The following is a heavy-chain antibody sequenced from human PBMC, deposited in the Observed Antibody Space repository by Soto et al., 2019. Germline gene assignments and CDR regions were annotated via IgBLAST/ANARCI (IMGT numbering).Heavy chain of an antibody. V-gene: IGHV2-26*01. CDR1: GFTLSNARMG. D-gene: IGHD3-3*01. CDR3: ARIPRLRFLEWSAYYYMDV. Sequence: SGPTLVNPTETLTLTCTVSGFTLSNARMGMSWIRQPPGKALEWLAHIFSNDEKSYSTSLKSRLTISKDTSKSQVVLTMTNMDPVDTATYYCARIPRLRFLEWSAYYYMDVWGKGTTVTVSS. CDR2: IFSNDEK. J-gene: IGHJ6*03.